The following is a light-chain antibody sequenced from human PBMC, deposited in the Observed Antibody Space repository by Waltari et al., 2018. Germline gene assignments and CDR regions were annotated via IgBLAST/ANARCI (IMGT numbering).Light chain of an antibody. CDR1: RPNLAAGYD. J-gene: IGLJ2*01. CDR3: QSYDSSLSGGV. CDR2: GNS. Sequence: QSVLTQPPSVSGAPGQRVTIPCTGSRPNLAAGYDVHWYPQLPGTAPKLLIYGNSNRPSGVPDRFSGSKSGTSASLAITGLQAEDEADYYCQSYDSSLSGGVFGGGTKLTVL. V-gene: IGLV1-40*01.